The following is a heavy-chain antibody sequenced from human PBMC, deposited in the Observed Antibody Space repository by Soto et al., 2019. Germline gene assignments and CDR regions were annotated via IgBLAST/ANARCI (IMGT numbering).Heavy chain of an antibody. Sequence: ASVKVSCKASGYTFTGYYMHWVRQAPGQGLEWMGWINPNRGGTNYAQKFQGRVTMTRDTSISTAYMELSRLRSDDTAVYYCARKEASGWYRGSHYGMDVWGQGTTVTVSS. CDR3: ARKEASGWYRGSHYGMDV. D-gene: IGHD6-19*01. J-gene: IGHJ6*02. V-gene: IGHV1-2*02. CDR1: GYTFTGYY. CDR2: INPNRGGT.